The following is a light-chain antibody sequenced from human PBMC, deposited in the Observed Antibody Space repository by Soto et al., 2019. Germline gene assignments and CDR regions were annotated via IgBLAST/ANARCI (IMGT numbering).Light chain of an antibody. CDR2: GIS. Sequence: EIVLTQSPATLSLSPGERATLSCRASQSLSRDYFAWYQQKPGQAPRILISGISTRPSGIPDRFSGSGSGRDFKLTISRLEPEDFAVYFCHQFDRSPLTFGGGTKVE. V-gene: IGKV3-20*01. J-gene: IGKJ4*01. CDR1: QSLSRDY. CDR3: HQFDRSPLT.